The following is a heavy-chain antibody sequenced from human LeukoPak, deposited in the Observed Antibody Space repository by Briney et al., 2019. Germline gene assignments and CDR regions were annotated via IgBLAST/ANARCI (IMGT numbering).Heavy chain of an antibody. CDR2: IYYSGST. V-gene: IGHV4-59*01. D-gene: IGHD2-2*01. CDR3: ARTYCSSPSCYPDFNWFDP. Sequence: SETLSLTCTVSGGSIRSYYWTWIRQPPGKRLEWIGYIYYSGSTNYNPSLKSRVTISVDTSKNQFSLRLRSVTAADTAIYYCARTYCSSPSCYPDFNWFDPWGQGTLVTVSS. CDR1: GGSIRSYY. J-gene: IGHJ5*02.